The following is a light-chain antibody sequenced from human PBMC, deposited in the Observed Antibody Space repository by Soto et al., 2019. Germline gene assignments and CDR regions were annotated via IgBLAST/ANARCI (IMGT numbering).Light chain of an antibody. V-gene: IGKV3-20*01. CDR3: QQYVTTPRT. Sequence: EIVLTQSPGILSLSPGARATLSCSASQTVAYTSLAWYQQRPGQAPRLLIYGTSTRATGTPDRFIGSGSGTAFTLTISRLEPEDFAVYYCQQYVTTPRTFGQGTTVE. CDR1: QTVAYTS. J-gene: IGKJ1*01. CDR2: GTS.